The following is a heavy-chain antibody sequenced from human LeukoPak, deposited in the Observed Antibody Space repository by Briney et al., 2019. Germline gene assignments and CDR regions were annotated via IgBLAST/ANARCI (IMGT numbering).Heavy chain of an antibody. V-gene: IGHV4-4*02. J-gene: IGHJ4*02. CDR3: ARDKTYGSGGFDY. CDR1: GGSISSSNW. CDR2: IYHSGST. Sequence: SGTLSLTCAVSGGSISSSNWWSWVRQPPGKGLEWIGEIYHSGSTNYNPSLKSRVTISVDKSKNQFSLKLSSVTAADTAVYYCARDKTYGSGGFDYWGQGTLVTVPS. D-gene: IGHD3-10*01.